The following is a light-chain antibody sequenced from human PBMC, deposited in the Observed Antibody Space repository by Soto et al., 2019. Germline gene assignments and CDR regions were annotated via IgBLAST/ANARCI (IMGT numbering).Light chain of an antibody. J-gene: IGKJ5*01. CDR2: AAS. CDR3: LQDYNYPIT. Sequence: AIQLTQSTSSLSASVVDRVTITCRASQGIRNDLGWYQQKPGKAPKLLIYAASSLQSGVPSRFSGSGSGTDFTLTISSLQPEDFATYYCLQDYNYPITFGQGTRLEI. CDR1: QGIRND. V-gene: IGKV1-6*01.